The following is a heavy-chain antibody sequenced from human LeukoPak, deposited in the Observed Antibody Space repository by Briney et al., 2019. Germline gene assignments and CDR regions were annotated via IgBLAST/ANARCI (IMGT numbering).Heavy chain of an antibody. V-gene: IGHV3-48*03. J-gene: IGHJ3*02. CDR2: ISSSGSTI. Sequence: GGSLGLSCAASGFTFSSYEMNWVRQAPGKGLEWVSYISSSGSTIYYADSVKGRFTISRDNAKNSLYLQMNSLRAEDTAVYYCAVVRALDAFDIWGQGTMVTVSS. D-gene: IGHD2-2*01. CDR1: GFTFSSYE. CDR3: AVVRALDAFDI.